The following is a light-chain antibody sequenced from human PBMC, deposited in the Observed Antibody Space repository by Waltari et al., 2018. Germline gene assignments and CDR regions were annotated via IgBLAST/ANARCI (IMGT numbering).Light chain of an antibody. Sequence: DIVMTQSPDSLAVSLGERATINCKSSQSVLSSSNNQNYLAWYQQKPRQPPKLLIYWASTRESGVPDRFSGSGSGTDFTLTISSLQAEDVAVYYCQQYYNTPYTFGQGTKLEIK. J-gene: IGKJ2*01. CDR3: QQYYNTPYT. V-gene: IGKV4-1*01. CDR2: WAS. CDR1: QSVLSSSNNQNY.